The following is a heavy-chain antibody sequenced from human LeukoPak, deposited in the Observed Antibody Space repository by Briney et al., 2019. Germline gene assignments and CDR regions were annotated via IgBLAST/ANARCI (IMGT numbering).Heavy chain of an antibody. CDR1: GGSISSSSYY. D-gene: IGHD3-10*01. V-gene: IGHV4-39*07. J-gene: IGHJ5*02. CDR3: ARGTSFGSGLPGVVWFDP. Sequence: SETLSLTCTVSGGSISSSSYYWGWIRQPPGKGLEWIGSIYYSGSTYYNPSLKSRVTISVDTSKNQFSLKLSSVTAADTAVYYCARGTSFGSGLPGVVWFDPWGQGTLVTVSS. CDR2: IYYSGST.